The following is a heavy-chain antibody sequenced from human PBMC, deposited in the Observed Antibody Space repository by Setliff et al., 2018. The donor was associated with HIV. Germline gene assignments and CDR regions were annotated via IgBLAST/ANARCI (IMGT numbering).Heavy chain of an antibody. CDR3: ARLYLNTGGYWASTYRYLDL. CDR2: IYYTGST. D-gene: IGHD2-8*02. V-gene: IGHV4-39*01. Sequence: PSETLSLTCTVSGASISSSSHHWAWIRQPPGKGLEYIGNIYYTGSTHHNTSLKSRVTMSIDTSNNQFSLKLSSVTAADTSVYHCARLYLNTGGYWASTYRYLDLWGRGTLVTVSS. J-gene: IGHJ2*01. CDR1: GASISSSSHH.